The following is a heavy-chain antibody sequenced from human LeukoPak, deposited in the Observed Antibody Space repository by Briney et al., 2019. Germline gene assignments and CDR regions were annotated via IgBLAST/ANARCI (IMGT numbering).Heavy chain of an antibody. CDR3: ARGRSYEYGDYDY. V-gene: IGHV4-34*01. J-gene: IGHJ4*02. CDR2: VDPNGTA. D-gene: IGHD4-17*01. CDR1: GGAFSGYS. Sequence: SETLSPTCAVYGGAFSGYSWSWIRQPPGKGLEWIGEVDPNGTANYNPSLKSRVTVSVDTSKNQFSLNLNSVTAADTAVYYCARGRSYEYGDYDYWGRGTLVTVSS.